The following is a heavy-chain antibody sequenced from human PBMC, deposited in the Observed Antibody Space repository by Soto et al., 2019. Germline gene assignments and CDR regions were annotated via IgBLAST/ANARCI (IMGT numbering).Heavy chain of an antibody. D-gene: IGHD3-22*01. J-gene: IGHJ4*02. CDR1: EYTFANHF. V-gene: IGHV1-46*01. Sequence: QVRLVQSGAEVKKPGDSVSVSCKAPEYTFANHFIHWVRQAPGQGLEWMGIVNPSGGPTRYTQKFPGRVTMTRDTSTSTVYMVLSSLTSADTAVYYCAREGSDYFDSRIDYWGQGTLVTVSS. CDR2: VNPSGGPT. CDR3: AREGSDYFDSRIDY.